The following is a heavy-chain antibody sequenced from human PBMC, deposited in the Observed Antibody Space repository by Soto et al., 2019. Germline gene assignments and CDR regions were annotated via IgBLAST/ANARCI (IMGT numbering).Heavy chain of an antibody. V-gene: IGHV3-74*01. J-gene: IGHJ3*02. CDR3: ARGRTATAYDAFDI. Sequence: EVQLVESGGGLVQPGVSLRLSCAASGFTFSSHWMYWVRQAPGKGLVWVSRINSDGSNTDYADSVKGRFTISRDNAKNMLSLQMNSLRAEDTAMYYCARGRTATAYDAFDIWGQGTMVTVSS. D-gene: IGHD2-21*02. CDR2: INSDGSNT. CDR1: GFTFSSHW.